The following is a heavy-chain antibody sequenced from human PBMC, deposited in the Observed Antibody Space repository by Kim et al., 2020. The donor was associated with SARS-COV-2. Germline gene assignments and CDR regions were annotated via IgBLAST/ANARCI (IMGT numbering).Heavy chain of an antibody. D-gene: IGHD1-26*01. Sequence: GGSLRLSCAASAFTFSTYAMSWVRQAPGKGLEWVSAISSNGGTTYYANSVKGRFSISRDDSKNTLYLQMHSLRADDTAVYYCAKVKPTGVDSAVDYWD. V-gene: IGHV3-23*01. CDR3: AKVKPTGVDSAVDY. J-gene: IGHJ4*01. CDR1: AFTFSTYA. CDR2: ISSNGGTT.